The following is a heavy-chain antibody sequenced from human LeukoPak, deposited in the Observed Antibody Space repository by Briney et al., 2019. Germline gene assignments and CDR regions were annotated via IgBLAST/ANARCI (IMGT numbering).Heavy chain of an antibody. Sequence: GGSLRLSCAASGFTFSSCSMNWVRQAPGKGLEWVSYISSSSSTIYYADSVKGRFTISRDNAKNSLYLQMNSLRAEDTAVYYCAREKAFDIWGQGTMVTVSS. CDR3: AREKAFDI. V-gene: IGHV3-48*01. J-gene: IGHJ3*02. CDR1: GFTFSSCS. CDR2: ISSSSSTI.